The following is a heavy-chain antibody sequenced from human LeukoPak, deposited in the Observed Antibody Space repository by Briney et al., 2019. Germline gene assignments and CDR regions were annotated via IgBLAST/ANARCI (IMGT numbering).Heavy chain of an antibody. CDR1: GFTVSTNY. CDR3: ARESPDDSSAS. Sequence: GGSLSLSCAASGFTVSTNYMSWVRQAPGKELEWVSVIDSGGSKKYAESVKGRFTISRDNSKNTLYLQMNSLRAEDTAVYYCARESPDDSSASWGQGTLVTVSS. D-gene: IGHD3-22*01. CDR2: IDSGGSK. V-gene: IGHV3-66*01. J-gene: IGHJ5*02.